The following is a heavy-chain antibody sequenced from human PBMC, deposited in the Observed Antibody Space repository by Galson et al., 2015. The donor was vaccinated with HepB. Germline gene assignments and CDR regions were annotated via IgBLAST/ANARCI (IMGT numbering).Heavy chain of an antibody. V-gene: IGHV5-51*01. CDR2: IYPGDSDT. CDR3: ARAAAGSTSSGDY. J-gene: IGHJ4*02. CDR1: GYSFTTYW. Sequence: QSGAEVKKPGESLKISCKCSGYSFTTYWIGWVRQMPGKGLEWMGIIYPGDSDTRYSPSFQGQVTISADRSISTAYLQWSSLKASDTAMYFCARAAAGSTSSGDYWGQGTLVTVSS. D-gene: IGHD1-14*01.